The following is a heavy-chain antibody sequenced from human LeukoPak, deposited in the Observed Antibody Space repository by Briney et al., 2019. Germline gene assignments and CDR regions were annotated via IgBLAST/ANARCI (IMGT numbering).Heavy chain of an antibody. V-gene: IGHV1-2*02. CDR3: ARGIMATNWIYYYYCYMDV. CDR2: INPNSGGT. CDR1: GYTFIGYY. Sequence: ASVKVSCKASGYTFIGYYMHWVRQAPGQGLEWMGWINPNSGGTNYAQKFQGRVTITRDTSISTAYMELSRLRSDDTAVYYCARGIMATNWIYYYYCYMDVWGKGTTVTVSS. D-gene: IGHD5-12*01. J-gene: IGHJ6*03.